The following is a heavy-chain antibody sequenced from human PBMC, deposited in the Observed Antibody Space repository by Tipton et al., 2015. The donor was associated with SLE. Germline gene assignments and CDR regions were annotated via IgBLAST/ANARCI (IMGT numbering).Heavy chain of an antibody. Sequence: TLSLTCTVSGGSINSVGYYWSWIRQPAGKGLDWIGRIYNSGSTNYNPSLKSRVTISLDTSKNQFSLKLNSVTAADTAVYYCARDRYAGYDPLYNWFDPWGQGTLVTVSS. J-gene: IGHJ5*02. CDR3: ARDRYAGYDPLYNWFDP. CDR1: GGSINSVGYY. CDR2: IYNSGST. D-gene: IGHD5-12*01. V-gene: IGHV4-61*02.